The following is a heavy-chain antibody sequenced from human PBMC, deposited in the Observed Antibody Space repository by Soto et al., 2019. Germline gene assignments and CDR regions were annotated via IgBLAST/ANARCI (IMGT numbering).Heavy chain of an antibody. Sequence: PGESLKISCKVSGYSFTSYWIGWVRQMPGRGLEWMGIIYPGDSDTRYSPPFQGQVTISADKSISTAYLQWNSLRASDTAMYYCARQEATTEIHAFDIWGQGTMVTVSS. J-gene: IGHJ3*02. CDR3: ARQEATTEIHAFDI. V-gene: IGHV5-51*01. CDR2: IYPGDSDT. D-gene: IGHD5-12*01. CDR1: GYSFTSYW.